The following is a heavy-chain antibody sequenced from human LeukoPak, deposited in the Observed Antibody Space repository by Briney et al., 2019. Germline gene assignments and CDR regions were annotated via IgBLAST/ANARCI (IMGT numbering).Heavy chain of an antibody. CDR3: AKDWSRITMVRGVADAFDI. J-gene: IGHJ3*02. V-gene: IGHV3-23*01. CDR2: ISGSGGST. Sequence: GGSLRLSCAASGFTFSSYAMSWVRQAPGKGLEWVAAISGSGGSTYYADSVKGRFTISRDNSKNTLYLQMNSLRAEDTAVYYCAKDWSRITMVRGVADAFDIWGQGTMVTVSS. D-gene: IGHD3-10*01. CDR1: GFTFSSYA.